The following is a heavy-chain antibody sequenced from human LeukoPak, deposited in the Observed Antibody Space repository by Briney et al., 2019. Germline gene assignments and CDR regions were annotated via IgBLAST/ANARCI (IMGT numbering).Heavy chain of an antibody. CDR1: GYTFTSYG. Sequence: ASVKVSCKASGYTFTSYGISWVRQAPGQGLEWMGWISAYNGNTNYAQKLQGRVTMTTDTSTSTAYMELRSLRSDDTAVYYCARVIRGWELLRYFDYWGQGTLVTVSS. V-gene: IGHV1-18*01. CDR3: ARVIRGWELLRYFDY. D-gene: IGHD1-26*01. CDR2: ISAYNGNT. J-gene: IGHJ4*02.